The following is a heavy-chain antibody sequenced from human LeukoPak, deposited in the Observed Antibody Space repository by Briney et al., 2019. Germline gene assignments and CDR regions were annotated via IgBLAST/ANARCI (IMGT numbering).Heavy chain of an antibody. Sequence: SETLSLTCAVYGGSFSGYYWSWIRQPPGKGLEWIGEINHSRSTNYNPSLKSRVTISVDTSKNQFSLKLSSVTAADTAVYYCARVRRSGHDYWGQRTLVTVSS. CDR1: GGSFSGYY. CDR3: ARVRRSGHDY. V-gene: IGHV4-34*01. J-gene: IGHJ4*02. D-gene: IGHD6-19*01. CDR2: INHSRST.